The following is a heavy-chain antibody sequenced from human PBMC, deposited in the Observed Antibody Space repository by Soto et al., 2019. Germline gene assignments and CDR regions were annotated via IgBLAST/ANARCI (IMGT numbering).Heavy chain of an antibody. D-gene: IGHD6-19*01. Sequence: QVQLVESGGGVVQPGRSLRLSCVASGFSFSIYGIHWVRQAPGKGLEWVAVIWYDGSNTYYADSVKGRFTISRDNSKNTLYLQMTSLRAEDTAVYYCARARSTVAGANDAFDIWGQGTVVIVS. V-gene: IGHV3-33*01. CDR1: GFSFSIYG. CDR3: ARARSTVAGANDAFDI. CDR2: IWYDGSNT. J-gene: IGHJ3*02.